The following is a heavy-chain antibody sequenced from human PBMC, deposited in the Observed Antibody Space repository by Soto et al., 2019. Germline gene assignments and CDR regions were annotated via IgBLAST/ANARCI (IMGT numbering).Heavy chain of an antibody. Sequence: QVQLVQSGAEVKKPGSSVKVSCKASGGTFSSYAISWVRQAPGQGLEWMGGIIPIFGTANYAQKFQGRVTXPXDEXTSTAYMELSRLRSEDTAVYYCASRGLQPPNWFDPWGQGTLVTVSS. J-gene: IGHJ5*02. CDR1: GGTFSSYA. CDR3: ASRGLQPPNWFDP. D-gene: IGHD4-4*01. V-gene: IGHV1-69*05. CDR2: IIPIFGTA.